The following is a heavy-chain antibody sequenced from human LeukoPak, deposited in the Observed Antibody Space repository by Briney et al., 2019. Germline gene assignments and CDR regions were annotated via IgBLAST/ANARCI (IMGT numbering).Heavy chain of an antibody. CDR3: ASTTRQYSSSWYEWFDP. Sequence: GASVNVPCKASGYTFTGYYMHWVRQAPGQGLEWMGWISAYNGNTNYAQKLQGRVTMTTDTSTSTAYMELRSLRSDDTAVYYCASTTRQYSSSWYEWFDPWGQGTLVTVS. J-gene: IGHJ5*02. D-gene: IGHD6-13*01. V-gene: IGHV1-18*04. CDR1: GYTFTGYY. CDR2: ISAYNGNT.